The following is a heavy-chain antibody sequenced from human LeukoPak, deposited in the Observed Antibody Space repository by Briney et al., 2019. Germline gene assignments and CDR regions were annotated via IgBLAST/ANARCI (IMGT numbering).Heavy chain of an antibody. CDR3: AREVGDYVWGSWVDY. D-gene: IGHD3-16*01. V-gene: IGHV4-4*07. Sequence: SETLSLTCTVSGGSISSYYWSWIRQPAGKGLEWIGRIYTSGSTNYNPSLKSRVTTSVDTSKNQFSLKLSSVTAADTAVYYCAREVGDYVWGSWVDYWGQGTLVTVSS. CDR2: IYTSGST. J-gene: IGHJ4*02. CDR1: GGSISSYY.